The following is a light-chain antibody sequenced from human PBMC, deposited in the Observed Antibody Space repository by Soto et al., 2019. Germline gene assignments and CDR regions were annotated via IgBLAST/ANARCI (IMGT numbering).Light chain of an antibody. CDR2: YAS. CDR1: QSVSNN. CDR3: QQYNNWPPIT. J-gene: IGKJ5*01. V-gene: IGKV3-15*01. Sequence: EIMMTQSPATLSVFPGERATLSCRASQSVSNNLAWYQQKPGQAPRLLIYYASTSATGIPARFSGSGSGTEFTLTISSLQSEDFALYYCQQYNNWPPITFGQGTRLEIK.